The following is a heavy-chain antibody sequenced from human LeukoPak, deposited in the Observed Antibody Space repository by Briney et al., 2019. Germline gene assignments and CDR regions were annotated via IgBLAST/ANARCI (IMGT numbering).Heavy chain of an antibody. D-gene: IGHD6-19*01. V-gene: IGHV3-73*01. J-gene: IGHJ5*02. CDR3: TRPGDGVSGWSGWFDP. CDR2: IRSKANSYAT. CDR1: GFTFSGSA. Sequence: PGGSLRLSCAASGFTFSGSAMHWVRQASGKGLEWVGRIRSKANSYATAYAASVKGRFTIFRDDSKNTAYLQMNSLKTEDTAVYYCTRPGDGVSGWSGWFDPWGQGTLVTVSS.